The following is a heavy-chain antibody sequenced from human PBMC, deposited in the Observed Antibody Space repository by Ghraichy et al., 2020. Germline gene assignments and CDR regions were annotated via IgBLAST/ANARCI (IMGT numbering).Heavy chain of an antibody. D-gene: IGHD3-10*01. Sequence: GGSLRLSCAASGFTFSSYSMNWVRQAPGKGLEWVSSISSSSSYIYYADSVKGRFTISRDNAKNSLYLQMNSLRAEDTAVYCCARDRYSYSTMVHPFGYDAFDIWGQGTMVTVSS. CDR1: GFTFSSYS. CDR2: ISSSSSYI. CDR3: ARDRYSYSTMVHPFGYDAFDI. V-gene: IGHV3-21*01. J-gene: IGHJ3*02.